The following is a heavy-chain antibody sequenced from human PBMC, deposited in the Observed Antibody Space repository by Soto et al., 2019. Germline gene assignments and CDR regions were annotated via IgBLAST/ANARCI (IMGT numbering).Heavy chain of an antibody. CDR3: ARRITGTTTLYFDY. CDR1: GCSISSGGYS. Sequence: PXETLSLTCAVAGCSISSGGYSWSWIRQPPGKGLEWIGYIYHSGSTYYNPSLKSRVTISVDRSKNQFSLKLSSVTAADTAVYYCARRITGTTTLYFDYWGQGTLVTVSS. J-gene: IGHJ4*02. CDR2: IYHSGST. V-gene: IGHV4-30-2*01. D-gene: IGHD1-7*01.